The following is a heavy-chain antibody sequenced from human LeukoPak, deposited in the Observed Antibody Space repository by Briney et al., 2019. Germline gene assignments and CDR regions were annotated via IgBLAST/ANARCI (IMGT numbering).Heavy chain of an antibody. CDR1: GFSFSTYA. Sequence: GGSLRLSCAASGFSFSTYAMNWVRQAPGKGLEWVSVIIGSGGRTYYADSVKGRFTTSRDNAKNSLFLQMDSLRVEDTGIYYXXXGVWGTYHAFDSWGQGILVTVSS. J-gene: IGHJ4*02. V-gene: IGHV3-23*01. D-gene: IGHD3-16*02. CDR3: XXGVWGTYHAFDS. CDR2: IIGSGGRT.